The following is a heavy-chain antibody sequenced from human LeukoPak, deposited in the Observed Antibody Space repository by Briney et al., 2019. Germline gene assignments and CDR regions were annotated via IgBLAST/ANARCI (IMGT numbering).Heavy chain of an antibody. CDR2: INQDGSER. CDR1: GFIFNKFW. D-gene: IGHD6-6*01. CDR3: ARGLGSARPSDN. J-gene: IGHJ4*02. Sequence: WGSLRLSCAASGFIFNKFWMSWVRQVPGKGLEWVANINQDGSERYYVDSVKGRFTISRDNAENSLFLQMNSLRAEDTAVYYCARGLGSARPSDNWGQGTLITVSS. V-gene: IGHV3-7*01.